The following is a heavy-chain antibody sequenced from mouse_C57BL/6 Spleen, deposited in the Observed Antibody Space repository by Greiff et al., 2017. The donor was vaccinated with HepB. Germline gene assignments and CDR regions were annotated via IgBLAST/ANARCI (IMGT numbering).Heavy chain of an antibody. CDR2: ISYDGSN. V-gene: IGHV3-6*01. CDR3: ARGEDWDGYAMDY. J-gene: IGHJ4*01. D-gene: IGHD4-1*01. CDR1: GYSITSGYY. Sequence: EVHLVESGPGLVKPSQSLSLTCSVTGYSITSGYYWNWIRQFPGNKLEWMGYISYDGSNNYNPSLKNRISITRDTSKNQFFLKLNSVTTEDTATYYCARGEDWDGYAMDYWGQGTSVTVSS.